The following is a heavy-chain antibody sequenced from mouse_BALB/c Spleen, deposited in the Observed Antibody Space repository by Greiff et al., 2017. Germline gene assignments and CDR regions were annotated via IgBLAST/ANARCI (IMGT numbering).Heavy chain of an antibody. CDR2: ISSGGGNT. V-gene: IGHV5-9*03. D-gene: IGHD1-2*01. CDR3: ARHTLLRNAMDY. CDR1: GFTFSSYT. J-gene: IGHJ4*01. Sequence: EVKLVESGGGLVKPGGSLKLSCAASGFTFSSYTMSWVRQTPEKRLEWVATISSGGGNTYYPDSVKGRFTISRDNAKNNLYLQMSSLRSEDTALYYCARHTLLRNAMDYWGQGTSVTVSS.